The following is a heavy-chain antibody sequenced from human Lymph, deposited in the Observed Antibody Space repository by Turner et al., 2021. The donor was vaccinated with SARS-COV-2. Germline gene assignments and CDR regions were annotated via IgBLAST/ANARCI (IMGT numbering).Heavy chain of an antibody. J-gene: IGHJ4*02. V-gene: IGHV1-2*02. CDR1: GYTLTGYY. D-gene: IGHD3-10*01. CDR2: IHPNSGGT. CDR3: ARSRDLQSMVRGVDPFDY. Sequence: QVQLVQSGAEVKKPGASVKLSCKSSGYTLTGYYMHWVRQAPGQGLEWMGWIHPNSGGTNYAQKFQGMVTMTRDTSISTAYMDRSRLRSDDTAMYYCARSRDLQSMVRGVDPFDYWGQGTLVTISS.